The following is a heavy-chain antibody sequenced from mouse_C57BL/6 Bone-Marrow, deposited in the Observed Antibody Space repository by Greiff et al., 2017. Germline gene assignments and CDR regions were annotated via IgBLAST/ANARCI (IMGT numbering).Heavy chain of an antibody. J-gene: IGHJ1*03. V-gene: IGHV1-72*01. Sequence: QVQLQQPGAELVKPGASVKLSCKASGYTFTSYWMHWVKQRPGRGLEWIGRLDPTSGGTKYNEKFKSKATLSVDKPSSAAFMQLSSLTSEDSAVYYWASSTMVKSWYFDVWGTGTTVTVSS. D-gene: IGHD2-2*01. CDR2: LDPTSGGT. CDR3: ASSTMVKSWYFDV. CDR1: GYTFTSYW.